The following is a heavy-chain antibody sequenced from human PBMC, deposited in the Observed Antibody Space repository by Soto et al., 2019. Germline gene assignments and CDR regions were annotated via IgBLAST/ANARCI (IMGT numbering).Heavy chain of an antibody. D-gene: IGHD5-18*01. CDR2: IKSKTDGGTT. J-gene: IGHJ4*02. Sequence: NPWGSLLFACASSVFPFSNAWMSWVRQAPGKGLDWVGRIKSKTDGGTTDYAAPVKGRFTISRDDSKNTLYLQMNNLKTEGTVIYYCTTERPATTMVFDYWGQGTMVTVSS. V-gene: IGHV3-15*01. CDR3: TTERPATTMVFDY. CDR1: VFPFSNAW.